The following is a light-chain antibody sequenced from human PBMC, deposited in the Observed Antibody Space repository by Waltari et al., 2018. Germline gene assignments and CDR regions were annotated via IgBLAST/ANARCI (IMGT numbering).Light chain of an antibody. CDR1: QDISSY. Sequence: IQLTQSPSSLSASVGDRVTITCRASQDISSYLAWYQQKPGQAPKLLAYAASSLQSGVPSSFIGSGSGTHFTLTITSLQPEDVATYYCQELNSYPRAFGPGTKVEIK. J-gene: IGKJ3*01. CDR2: AAS. CDR3: QELNSYPRA. V-gene: IGKV1-9*01.